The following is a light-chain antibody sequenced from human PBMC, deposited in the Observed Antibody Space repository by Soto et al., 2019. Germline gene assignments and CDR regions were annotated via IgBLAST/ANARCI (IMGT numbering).Light chain of an antibody. CDR1: QSVSRY. V-gene: IGKV3-11*01. CDR3: QQGSYWIT. Sequence: MVLEQTPAIMSLSTGERATLSCRASQSVSRYLAWYQQKPGQAPRLLIYDASYRATGVPARFSGSGSVTDFTLTSSILEPEDFAHYYCQQGSYWITFGQGTRLEIK. J-gene: IGKJ5*01. CDR2: DAS.